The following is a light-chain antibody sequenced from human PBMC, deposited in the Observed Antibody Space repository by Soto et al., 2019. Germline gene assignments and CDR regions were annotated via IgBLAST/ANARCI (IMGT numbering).Light chain of an antibody. Sequence: DIQMTQSPSTLSASVGDRVSITCRASQRVNTCLAWYQQKPGTAPTLLIYDASSLQSGVPSRLSGSGSGTEFTLTISSLQPDDFATYYCQQYQIDWTFGQGTKVDIK. CDR3: QQYQIDWT. CDR2: DAS. V-gene: IGKV1-5*01. J-gene: IGKJ1*01. CDR1: QRVNTC.